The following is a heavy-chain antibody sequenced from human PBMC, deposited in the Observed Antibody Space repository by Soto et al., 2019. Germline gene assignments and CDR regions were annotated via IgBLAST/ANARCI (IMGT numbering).Heavy chain of an antibody. CDR1: GYTFTGYY. J-gene: IGHJ3*02. CDR2: INPNSGGT. V-gene: IGHV1-2*02. Sequence: ASVKVSCKASGYTFTGYYMRWVRQAPGQGLEWMGWINPNSGGTNYAQKFQGRVTMTRDTSISTAYMELSRLRSDDTAVYYCARVFVVVPAATDAFDIWGQGTMVTVSS. CDR3: ARVFVVVPAATDAFDI. D-gene: IGHD2-2*01.